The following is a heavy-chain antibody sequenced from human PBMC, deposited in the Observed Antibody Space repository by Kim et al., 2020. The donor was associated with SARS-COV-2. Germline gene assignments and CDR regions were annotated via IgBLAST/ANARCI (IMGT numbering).Heavy chain of an antibody. D-gene: IGHD6-19*01. CDR2: ITWNSGSI. V-gene: IGHV3-9*01. CDR3: AGWSYYGMDV. Sequence: GGSLRLSCAASGFTFDDYAMEWVRQAPGKGLEWVAGITWNSGSICYADSVKGRFAISRDNAKNSLYLQMNSLRTEDTALYYCAGWSYYGMDVWGQGTPVTASS. CDR1: GFTFDDYA. J-gene: IGHJ6*01.